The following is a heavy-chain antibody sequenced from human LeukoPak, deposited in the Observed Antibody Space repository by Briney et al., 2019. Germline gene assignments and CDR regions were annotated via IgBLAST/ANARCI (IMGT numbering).Heavy chain of an antibody. J-gene: IGHJ4*02. CDR1: GFTFSSYS. Sequence: GGSLRLSCAASGFTFSSYSMNWVRQAPGKGLEWVSSISSSSSYIYYADSVKGRFTISRDNAKNSLYLQMNSLRAEDTAVYYCARDPHYDFWSGSPFFDYWGQGTLVTVSS. V-gene: IGHV3-21*01. CDR3: ARDPHYDFWSGSPFFDY. CDR2: ISSSSSYI. D-gene: IGHD3-3*01.